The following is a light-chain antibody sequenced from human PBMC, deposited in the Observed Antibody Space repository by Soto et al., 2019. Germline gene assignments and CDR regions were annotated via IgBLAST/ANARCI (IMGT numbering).Light chain of an antibody. V-gene: IGKV1-39*01. CDR1: QNINNY. J-gene: IGKJ2*01. CDR3: QQSHTTPYT. CDR2: AAS. Sequence: DIQMTQSPSSLSASEGDRVTITCRASQNINNYLNWYQHKLGQAPKLLIYAASGLQSGVPSRFIGSGSGTDSTLTITSVQGEDFASYFCQQSHTTPYTFGRGTKLEV.